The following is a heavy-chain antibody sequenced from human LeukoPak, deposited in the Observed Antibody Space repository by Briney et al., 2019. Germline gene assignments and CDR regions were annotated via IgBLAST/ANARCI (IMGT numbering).Heavy chain of an antibody. D-gene: IGHD6-13*01. Sequence: SESLSLTCAVSGGSISSSWLSWVRQPPGKGLEWIGEISHSGTTNYNPSLKSRVTISVDKSKNQFSLELSSVTAADTAVYYCTTAFGYSRDWGQGTLVTVSS. J-gene: IGHJ4*02. CDR3: TTAFGYSRD. CDR2: ISHSGTT. CDR1: GGSISSSW. V-gene: IGHV4-4*02.